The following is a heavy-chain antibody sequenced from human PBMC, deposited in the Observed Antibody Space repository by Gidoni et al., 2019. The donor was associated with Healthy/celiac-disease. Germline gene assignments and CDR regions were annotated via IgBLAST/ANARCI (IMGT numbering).Heavy chain of an antibody. CDR2: IYYSGST. Sequence: QVQLQESGPGLVKPSQTLSLTCTVSGGSISSGYYYWSWIRQPPGKGLEWNGYIYYSGSTYYNPSLKSRVTISVDTSKNQFSLKLSSVTAADTAVYYCARDRGSYSLFIDYWGQGTLVTVSS. J-gene: IGHJ4*02. CDR1: GGSISSGYYY. CDR3: ARDRGSYSLFIDY. V-gene: IGHV4-30-4*01. D-gene: IGHD1-26*01.